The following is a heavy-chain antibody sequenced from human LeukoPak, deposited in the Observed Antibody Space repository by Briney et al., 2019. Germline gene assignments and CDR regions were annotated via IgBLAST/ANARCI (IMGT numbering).Heavy chain of an antibody. CDR3: ARDQRCSRSDGGCDQWYFDL. J-gene: IGHJ2*01. D-gene: IGHD2-15*01. CDR1: GGSISGYY. Sequence: KPSETLSLTCTVSGGSISGYYWSWLRQSPGKGLEWIGYIYHSGLTDYNPSLRSRLTISVDTSRNQFSLKLTSATAADTAMYYCARDQRCSRSDGGCDQWYFDLWGRDTLVTVSS. V-gene: IGHV4-59*01. CDR2: IYHSGLT.